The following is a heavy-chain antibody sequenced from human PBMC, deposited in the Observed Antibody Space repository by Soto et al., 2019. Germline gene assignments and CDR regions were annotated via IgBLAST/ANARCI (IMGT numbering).Heavy chain of an antibody. Sequence: ASVKVSCKASGYTFTSYYMHWVRQAPGQGLEWMGKINPSGGSTSYAQKFQGRVTMTGDTSTSTVYMELSSLRSEDTAVYYCARSTRRKGTYYDSSGYFDYWGQGTLVTVSS. J-gene: IGHJ4*02. D-gene: IGHD3-22*01. CDR1: GYTFTSYY. CDR3: ARSTRRKGTYYDSSGYFDY. V-gene: IGHV1-46*01. CDR2: INPSGGST.